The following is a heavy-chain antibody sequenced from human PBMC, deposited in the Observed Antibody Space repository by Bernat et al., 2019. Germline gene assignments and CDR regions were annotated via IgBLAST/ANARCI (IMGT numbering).Heavy chain of an antibody. CDR3: ATAVATTVTTFDY. Sequence: QVQLVQSGAEVKKPGASVKVSCKVSGYTLTELSMHWVRQAPGKGLEWMGGFDPEDGETIYAQKFQGRVTMTEETSTDTAYMELTSLRSEDTAVDYCATAVATTVTTFDYWGQGTLVTVSS. J-gene: IGHJ4*02. V-gene: IGHV1-24*01. CDR2: FDPEDGET. CDR1: GYTLTELS. D-gene: IGHD4-17*01.